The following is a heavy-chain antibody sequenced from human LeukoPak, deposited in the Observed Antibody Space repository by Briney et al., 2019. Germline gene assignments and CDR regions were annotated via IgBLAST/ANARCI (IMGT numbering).Heavy chain of an antibody. V-gene: IGHV3-30*03. J-gene: IGHJ4*02. CDR3: ARAKYYDDTSGSYFDH. CDR1: GFTFSSYG. Sequence: GGSLRLSCAASGFTFSSYGMHWVRQAPGKGLEWVAVISYDGSNKYYADSVKGRFTISRDNSKNTLYLQMISLRAEDTAVYYCARAKYYDDTSGSYFDHWGQGTLVTVSS. D-gene: IGHD3-22*01. CDR2: ISYDGSNK.